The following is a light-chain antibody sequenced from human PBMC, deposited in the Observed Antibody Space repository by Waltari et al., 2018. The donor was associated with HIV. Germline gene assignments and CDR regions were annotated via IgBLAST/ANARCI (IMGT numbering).Light chain of an antibody. J-gene: IGLJ1*01. CDR1: SSDVGGSEY. V-gene: IGLV2-11*01. CDR3: CSYTGTYTRYV. Sequence: SAMTQPRSVPGPPGQSVTLACNGTSSDVGGSEYVPSYQLRPGTAPKLIIHDVDGRPSGVPYRFSGSKSGNTASLTISGLQAEDEADYYCCSYTGTYTRYVFGTGAKVTVL. CDR2: DVD.